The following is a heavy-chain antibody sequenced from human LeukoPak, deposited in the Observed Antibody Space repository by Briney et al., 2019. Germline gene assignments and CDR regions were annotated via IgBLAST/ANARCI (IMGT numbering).Heavy chain of an antibody. CDR2: LSAYNGNT. Sequence: ASVKVSCKASGYTFTSYGISWVRQAPGQGLEWMGWLSAYNGNTNYAQKLQGRVTMTTDTSTSTAYMELRSLRSDDTAVYYCARAPILVVVTGDYFDYWGQGTLVTVSS. D-gene: IGHD3-22*01. J-gene: IGHJ4*02. V-gene: IGHV1-18*01. CDR3: ARAPILVVVTGDYFDY. CDR1: GYTFTSYG.